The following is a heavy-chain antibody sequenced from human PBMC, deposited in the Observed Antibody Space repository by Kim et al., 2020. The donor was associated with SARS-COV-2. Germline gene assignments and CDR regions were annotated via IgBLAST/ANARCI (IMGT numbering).Heavy chain of an antibody. CDR2: IIPIFGTA. Sequence: SVKVSCKASGGTFSSYAISWVRQAPGQGLEWMGGIIPIFGTANYAQKFQGRVTITADESTSTAYMELSSLRSEDTAVYYCARAPSRDGSYYYYYYGMDVWGQGTTVTVSS. CDR1: GGTFSSYA. V-gene: IGHV1-69*13. CDR3: ARAPSRDGSYYYYYYGMDV. J-gene: IGHJ6*02.